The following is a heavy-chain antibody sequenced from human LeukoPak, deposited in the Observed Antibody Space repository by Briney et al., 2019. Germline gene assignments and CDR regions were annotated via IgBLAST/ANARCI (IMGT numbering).Heavy chain of an antibody. J-gene: IGHJ4*02. CDR3: ATYRRGYYDSSDSYYFDY. V-gene: IGHV3-30-3*01. D-gene: IGHD3-22*01. CDR2: ISYDGSNK. Sequence: PGGSLRLSCAASGFTFSSYAMHWVRQAPGKGLEWVAVISYDGSNKYYADSVKGRFTISRDNSKNTLYLQMNSLRAEDTAVYYCATYRRGYYDSSDSYYFDYWGQGTLVTVSS. CDR1: GFTFSSYA.